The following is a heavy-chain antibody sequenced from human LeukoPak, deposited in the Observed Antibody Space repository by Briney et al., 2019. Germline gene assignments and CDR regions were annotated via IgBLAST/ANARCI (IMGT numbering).Heavy chain of an antibody. J-gene: IGHJ6*03. D-gene: IGHD6-13*01. V-gene: IGHV4-59*01. CDR2: IYYSGST. CDR1: GGSISSYY. CDR3: ARASGYSSSWTYYYMDV. Sequence: PSETLSLTCTVSGGSISSYYRSWIRQPPGKGLEWIGYIYYSGSTNYNPSLKSRVTISVDTSKNQFSLKLSSVTAADTAVYYCARASGYSSSWTYYYMDVWGKGTTVTVSS.